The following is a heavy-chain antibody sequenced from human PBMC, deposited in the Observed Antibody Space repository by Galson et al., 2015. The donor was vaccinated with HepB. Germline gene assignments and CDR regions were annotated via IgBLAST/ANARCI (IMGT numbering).Heavy chain of an antibody. CDR1: GFTFSDHY. J-gene: IGHJ4*02. CDR2: TRHRAMGYTT. D-gene: IGHD2-21*02. V-gene: IGHV3-72*01. CDR3: ARRSTAYDKNYFDF. Sequence: SLRLSCAASGFTFSDHYMDWVRQAPGKGLEWVGRTRHRAMGYTTEYAASVKGRFIVSRDDSKNSLYLQMNSLKSEDTAMYFCARRSTAYDKNYFDFWGQGTLVTVSS.